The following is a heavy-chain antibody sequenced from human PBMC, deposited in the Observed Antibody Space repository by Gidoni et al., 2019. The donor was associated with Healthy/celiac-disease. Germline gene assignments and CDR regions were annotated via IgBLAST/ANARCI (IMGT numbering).Heavy chain of an antibody. CDR2: LSSSSSTI. Sequence: EVQLVESGGGLVQPGGSLRLSCAASGVTFSSYSMNWVRQVPGEGLEGFSSLSSSSSTISYADSVKGRFTISRDNAKNSLYLQMNSRRDEDTAVYYCARGGSYSGSSGGWGQGTLVTVSS. CDR1: GVTFSSYS. D-gene: IGHD1-26*01. J-gene: IGHJ4*02. CDR3: ARGGSYSGSSGG. V-gene: IGHV3-48*02.